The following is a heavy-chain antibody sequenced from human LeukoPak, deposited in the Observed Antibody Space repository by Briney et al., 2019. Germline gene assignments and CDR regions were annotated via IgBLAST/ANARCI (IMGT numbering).Heavy chain of an antibody. Sequence: GGSLRLSCAASGFTFSSYSMNWVRQAPGKGLEWVSYISSSSSVIYYADSVKGRFTISRDNAKNSLFLQMNSLRAEDTAVYYCAKDGNNITIFGVVITHYYYYMDVWGKGTTVTVSS. CDR1: GFTFSSYS. J-gene: IGHJ6*03. CDR3: AKDGNNITIFGVVITHYYYYMDV. V-gene: IGHV3-48*04. D-gene: IGHD3-3*01. CDR2: ISSSSSVI.